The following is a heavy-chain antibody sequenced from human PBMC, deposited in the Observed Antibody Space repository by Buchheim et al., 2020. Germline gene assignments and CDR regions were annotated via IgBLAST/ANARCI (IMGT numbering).Heavy chain of an antibody. D-gene: IGHD6-13*01. Sequence: QVQLQESGPGQVKPSETLSLPCTVSGGSISPHCRTWIRQSPGKGLEWIGFIYYNGNTNYNPSLKSRVTMSIDTSTNQVSLRLSSVTAADTAVYYCARGMEGAARSAQVDWGQGTL. CDR1: GGSISPHC. CDR3: ARGMEGAARSAQVD. V-gene: IGHV4-59*11. CDR2: IYYNGNT. J-gene: IGHJ4*02.